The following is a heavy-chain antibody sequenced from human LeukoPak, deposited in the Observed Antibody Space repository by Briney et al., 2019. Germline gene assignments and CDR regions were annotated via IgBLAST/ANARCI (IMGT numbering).Heavy chain of an antibody. J-gene: IGHJ4*02. D-gene: IGHD3-22*01. CDR2: IKFDGSEI. Sequence: PGGSLRLSCAASGFSLSDYWMTWVRQAPGKGLECVGNIKFDGSEIYYLDSVRGRFSISRDNAKNSLYLQMNSLRVEDTAVYYCTRDLSHGSSGWGQGTLVTVSS. CDR1: GFSLSDYW. V-gene: IGHV3-7*01. CDR3: TRDLSHGSSG.